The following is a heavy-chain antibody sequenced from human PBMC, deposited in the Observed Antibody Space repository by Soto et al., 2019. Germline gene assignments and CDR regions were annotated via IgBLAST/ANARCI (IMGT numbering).Heavy chain of an antibody. J-gene: IGHJ6*02. CDR1: GFTFSSYG. Sequence: GGSLRLSCAASGFTFSSYGMHWVRQAPGKGLEWVAVIWYDGSNKYYADSVKGRFTISRDNSKNTLYLQMNSLRAEDTAVYYCAREQIEAPPDYVDNYYYGMDVWGQGTTVTVSS. CDR2: IWYDGSNK. V-gene: IGHV3-33*01. D-gene: IGHD4-17*01. CDR3: AREQIEAPPDYVDNYYYGMDV.